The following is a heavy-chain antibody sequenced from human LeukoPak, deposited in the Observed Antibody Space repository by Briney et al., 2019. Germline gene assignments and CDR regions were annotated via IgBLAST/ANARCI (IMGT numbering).Heavy chain of an antibody. CDR2: ISYDGSNK. CDR1: GFTFSSYA. J-gene: IGHJ4*02. Sequence: PGRSLRLSCAASGFTFSSYAMHWVRQAPGKGLEWVAVISYDGSNKYYADSVKGRFTISRDNSKNTLYLQMNSLRAEDTAVYYCARDPPKDSYYFDHWGQGTLVTVSS. V-gene: IGHV3-30-3*01. D-gene: IGHD4-11*01. CDR3: ARDPPKDSYYFDH.